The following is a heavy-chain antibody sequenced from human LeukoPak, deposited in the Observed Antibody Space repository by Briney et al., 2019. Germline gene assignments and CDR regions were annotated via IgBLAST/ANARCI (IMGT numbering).Heavy chain of an antibody. CDR1: GFTFSSYS. CDR2: ISGSSSYI. Sequence: GGSLRLSCAASGFTFSSYSMNWVRQAPGKGLEWVSSISGSSSYIYYADSVKGRFTISRDNAKNSLYLQMNSLRAEDTAVYYCARQYCSGGSCYSYYYYGMDVWGQGTTVTVSS. J-gene: IGHJ6*02. V-gene: IGHV3-21*01. CDR3: ARQYCSGGSCYSYYYYGMDV. D-gene: IGHD2-15*01.